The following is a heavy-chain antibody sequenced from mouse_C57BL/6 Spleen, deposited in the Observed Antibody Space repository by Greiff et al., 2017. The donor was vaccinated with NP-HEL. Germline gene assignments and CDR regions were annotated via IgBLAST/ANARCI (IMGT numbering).Heavy chain of an antibody. J-gene: IGHJ4*01. CDR2: IYPRSGNT. Sequence: QVQLQQSGAELARPGASVKLSCKASGYTFTSYGISWVKQRTGQGLEWIGEIYPRSGNTYYTEKFKGKATLTADKSSSTAYMELRSLTSEDSAVYFCAREDYYGSYYYAMDYWGQGTSVTVSS. D-gene: IGHD1-1*01. V-gene: IGHV1-81*01. CDR1: GYTFTSYG. CDR3: AREDYYGSYYYAMDY.